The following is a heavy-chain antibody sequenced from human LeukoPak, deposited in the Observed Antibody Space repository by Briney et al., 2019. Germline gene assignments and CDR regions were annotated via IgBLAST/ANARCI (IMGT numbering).Heavy chain of an antibody. CDR3: ARERRITRLRAAAGIYYFDY. Sequence: PGGSLRLSCAASGFTVSSNYMSWVRQAPGKGLEWVSVIYSGGSTYYADSVKGRFTISRDNSKNTLYLQMNSLRAEDTAVYYCARERRITRLRAAAGIYYFDYWGQGTLVTVSS. CDR2: IYSGGST. J-gene: IGHJ4*02. V-gene: IGHV3-66*01. D-gene: IGHD6-13*01. CDR1: GFTVSSNY.